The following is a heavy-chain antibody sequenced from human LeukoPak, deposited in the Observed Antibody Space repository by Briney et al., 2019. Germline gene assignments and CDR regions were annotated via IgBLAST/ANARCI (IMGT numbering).Heavy chain of an antibody. CDR1: GGSISSGGYS. CDR2: IYHSGST. J-gene: IGHJ3*02. Sequence: SQTLSLTCAVSGGSISSGGYSWSWIRQPPGKGLEWIGYIYHSGSTYYNPSLKSRVTISVDRSKNQFSLKLSSVTAAGTAVYYCARSYDGDAFDIWGQGTMVTVSS. V-gene: IGHV4-30-2*01. D-gene: IGHD3-22*01. CDR3: ARSYDGDAFDI.